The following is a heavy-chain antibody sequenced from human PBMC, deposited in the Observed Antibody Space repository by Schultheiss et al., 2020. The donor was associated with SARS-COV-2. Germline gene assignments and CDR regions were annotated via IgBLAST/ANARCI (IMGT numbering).Heavy chain of an antibody. J-gene: IGHJ6*02. Sequence: SQTLSLTCAVSGYSISSGYYWGWIRQPPGKGLEWIGNIYYSGESNYNPSLKNRVAISLDTSRNHFSLSLTFLTAADTAVYYCARSYYPPPHPTLSFPMDVWGQGTPVTVSS. CDR1: GYSISSGYY. CDR2: IYYSGES. D-gene: IGHD1-26*01. CDR3: ARSYYPPPHPTLSFPMDV. V-gene: IGHV4-38-2*01.